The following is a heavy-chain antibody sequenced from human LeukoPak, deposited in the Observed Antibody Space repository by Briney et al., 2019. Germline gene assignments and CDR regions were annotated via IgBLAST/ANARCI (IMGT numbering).Heavy chain of an antibody. V-gene: IGHV1-46*01. J-gene: IGHJ4*02. D-gene: IGHD1-26*01. CDR2: TNPSGGST. CDR3: ARANGGRYPGY. Sequence: ASVKVSCTASGYTFTNYYMHWVRQAPGQGPEGMGLTNPSGGSTSSAQEFQGRLMMTRYTSTSTVYMELSSLRSEDRALYYCARANGGRYPGYWGQRPLVTVSA. CDR1: GYTFTNYY.